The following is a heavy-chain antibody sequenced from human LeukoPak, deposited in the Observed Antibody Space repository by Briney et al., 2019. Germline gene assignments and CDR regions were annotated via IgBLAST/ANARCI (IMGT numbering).Heavy chain of an antibody. J-gene: IGHJ4*02. Sequence: SETLSLTCTVSGDSISTYYWSWIRQPPGKGLEWIGEINHSGSTTYYPSLKSRVTISVDTSKNQFSLRLSSVTAADTAVYYCAGTELELLAYWGQGTLVTVSS. CDR2: INHSGST. D-gene: IGHD1-7*01. CDR3: AGTELELLAY. V-gene: IGHV4-34*01. CDR1: GDSISTYY.